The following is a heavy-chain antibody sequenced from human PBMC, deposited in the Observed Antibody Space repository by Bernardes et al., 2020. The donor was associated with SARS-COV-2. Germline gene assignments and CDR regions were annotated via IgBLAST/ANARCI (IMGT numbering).Heavy chain of an antibody. CDR1: GFTFNTHW. V-gene: IGHV3-7*04. D-gene: IGHD2-15*01. Sequence: GGSLRLSCAASGFTFNTHWMRWVRQAPGKGLECVASINQDGSHADYVDSVKGRFTISRDNAKNSLYLQMNGLRVEDTALYYCAGGGGYWGLGALVTVSS. CDR2: INQDGSHA. J-gene: IGHJ4*02. CDR3: AGGGGY.